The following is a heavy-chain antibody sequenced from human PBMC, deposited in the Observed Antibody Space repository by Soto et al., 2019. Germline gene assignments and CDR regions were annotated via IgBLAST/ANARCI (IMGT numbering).Heavy chain of an antibody. CDR3: ARDTHYYDSSGYYPKRDFDY. CDR2: ISAYNGNT. CDR1: GYTFTSYG. V-gene: IGHV1-18*04. D-gene: IGHD3-22*01. Sequence: VASVKVSCKASGYTFTSYGISWVRQAPGQGLEWMGWISAYNGNTNYAQKLQGRVTMTTDTSTSTAYMELRSLRSDDTAVYYCARDTHYYDSSGYYPKRDFDYWGQGTLVTVSS. J-gene: IGHJ4*02.